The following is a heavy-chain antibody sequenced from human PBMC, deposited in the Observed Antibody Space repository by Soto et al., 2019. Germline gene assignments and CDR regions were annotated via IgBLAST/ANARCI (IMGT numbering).Heavy chain of an antibody. CDR2: ISYDGSNK. CDR1: GFTFSSYA. CDR3: ARGGYSSGDYYYYGMDV. V-gene: IGHV3-30-3*01. J-gene: IGHJ6*02. D-gene: IGHD6-19*01. Sequence: GGSLRLSCAASGFTFSSYAMHWVRQAPGKGLEWVAVISYDGSNKYYADSVKGRFTISRDNSKNTLYLQMNSLRAEDTAVYYCARGGYSSGDYYYYGMDVWGQGTTVTVS.